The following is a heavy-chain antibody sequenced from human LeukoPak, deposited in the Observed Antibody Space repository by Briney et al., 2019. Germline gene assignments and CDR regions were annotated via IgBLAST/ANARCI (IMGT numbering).Heavy chain of an antibody. D-gene: IGHD5-24*01. Sequence: SETLSLTCTVSGGSISSSSYYWGWIRQPPGKGLEWIGSIYYSGSTYYNPSLKSRLTISVDTSKNQFSLKLSSVTAADTAVYYCASPLQMDDAFDIWGQGTMVTVS. J-gene: IGHJ3*02. CDR1: GGSISSSSYY. CDR3: ASPLQMDDAFDI. CDR2: IYYSGST. V-gene: IGHV4-39*01.